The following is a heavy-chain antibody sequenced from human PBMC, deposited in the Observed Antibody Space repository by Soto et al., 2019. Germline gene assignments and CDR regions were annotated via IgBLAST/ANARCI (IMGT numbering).Heavy chain of an antibody. CDR1: GFTFTTYG. J-gene: IGHJ4*02. CDR3: VRGIVAAGYYFDF. Sequence: PGGSLRLSCAASGFTFTTYGIHWVRQAPGKGLEWVAVISYDGSNKYYADSVKGRFTISRDNSKNTLYLQLNSLRAEDTAVYYCVRGIVAAGYYFDFWGQGTLVTVSS. CDR2: ISYDGSNK. D-gene: IGHD6-13*01. V-gene: IGHV3-30*03.